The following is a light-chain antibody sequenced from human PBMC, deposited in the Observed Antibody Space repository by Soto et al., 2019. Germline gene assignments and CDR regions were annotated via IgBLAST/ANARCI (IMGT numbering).Light chain of an antibody. CDR2: DAS. Sequence: EIVLTQSPATLSLSPGERATLSCRASQSVSSYLAWYQQKPGQAPRLLIYDASNRATGIPARFSGSGSGTDFTLTISSLEPEDFAVYYCQQRSNWPTFGGGTNVESK. J-gene: IGKJ4*01. V-gene: IGKV3-11*01. CDR1: QSVSSY. CDR3: QQRSNWPT.